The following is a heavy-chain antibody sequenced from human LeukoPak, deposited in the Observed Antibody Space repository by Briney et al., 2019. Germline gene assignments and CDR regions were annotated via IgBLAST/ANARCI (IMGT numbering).Heavy chain of an antibody. J-gene: IGHJ4*02. V-gene: IGHV3-53*01. CDR3: TRDWGHAHLDY. CDR1: GFTVSNKY. Sequence: PGGSLRLSCAASGFTVSNKYMTWVRQAPGKGLEWVSLIYSDGRTYYADSVKGRCTISRDNSKNTLYLQMNSLRVEDTAVYYCTRDWGHAHLDYWGQGTLVTVSS. D-gene: IGHD3-16*01. CDR2: IYSDGRT.